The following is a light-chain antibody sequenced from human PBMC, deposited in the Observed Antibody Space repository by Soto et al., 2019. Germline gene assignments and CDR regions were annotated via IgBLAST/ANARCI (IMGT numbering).Light chain of an antibody. Sequence: EFVLPQSPGTLSLSPGESAPLSCRASQSLANSFIAWYQQKPGQAPRLLIYDTSSRASGIPDRFSGSGSGTDFTLTISRLETEDFAVFYCQQYGTSEIIFGQGTRLEI. V-gene: IGKV3-20*01. CDR3: QQYGTSEII. CDR1: QSLANSF. J-gene: IGKJ5*01. CDR2: DTS.